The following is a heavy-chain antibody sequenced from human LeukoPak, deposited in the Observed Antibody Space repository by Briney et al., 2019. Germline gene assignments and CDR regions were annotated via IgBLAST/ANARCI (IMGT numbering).Heavy chain of an antibody. CDR3: ARSLTRPGTMVRGVIIPPFDY. CDR1: GYTFTGYY. Sequence: ASVKVSCKASGYTFTGYYMHWVRQAPGQGLEWMGWINPNSGGTNYAQKFQGRVTMTRDTSISTAYMELSRLRSDDTAVYYCARSLTRPGTMVRGVIIPPFDYWGQGTLVTASS. J-gene: IGHJ4*02. CDR2: INPNSGGT. D-gene: IGHD3-10*01. V-gene: IGHV1-2*02.